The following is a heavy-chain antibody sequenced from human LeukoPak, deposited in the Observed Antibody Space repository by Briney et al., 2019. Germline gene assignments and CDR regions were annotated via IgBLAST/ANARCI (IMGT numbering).Heavy chain of an antibody. CDR1: GFTFSSYG. D-gene: IGHD1-26*01. CDR3: ANVGGY. CDR2: ISYDGSNK. V-gene: IGHV3-30*18. Sequence: GGSLRLSCAASGFTFSSYGMHWVRQAPGKGLEWVAVISYDGSNKYYADPVKGRFTISRDNSKNTLYLQMNSLRAEDTAVYYCANVGGYWGQGTLVTVSS. J-gene: IGHJ4*02.